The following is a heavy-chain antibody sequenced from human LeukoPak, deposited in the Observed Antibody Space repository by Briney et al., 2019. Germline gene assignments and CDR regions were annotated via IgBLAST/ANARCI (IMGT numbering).Heavy chain of an antibody. Sequence: GGSLRLSCAASGFTFSSYAMHWVRQAPGKGLEWVAVISYDGSNKYYADSVKGRFTISRDNSKNTLYLQMNSLRAEDTAVYYCARDVWRTGAGATLFDYWGQGTLVTVSS. CDR1: GFTFSSYA. J-gene: IGHJ4*02. D-gene: IGHD1-26*01. V-gene: IGHV3-30*04. CDR3: ARDVWRTGAGATLFDY. CDR2: ISYDGSNK.